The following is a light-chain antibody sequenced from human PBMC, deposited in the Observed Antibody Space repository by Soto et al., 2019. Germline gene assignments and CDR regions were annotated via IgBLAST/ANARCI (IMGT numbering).Light chain of an antibody. Sequence: EIVMTQSPSTLSVSPGERGTLSCRASQSISTNLAWYQQRPGRAPRLLIYGVSIRAAGIPARFSGSESGTEFTLTINSVESEDVAVYYCQQYNDWWRVGQGTQVDI. CDR3: QQYNDWWR. CDR1: QSISTN. V-gene: IGKV3-15*01. CDR2: GVS. J-gene: IGKJ1*01.